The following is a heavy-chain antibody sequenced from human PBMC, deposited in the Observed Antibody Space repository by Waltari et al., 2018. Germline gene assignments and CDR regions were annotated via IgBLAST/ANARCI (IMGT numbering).Heavy chain of an antibody. CDR3: AKSYGDYEAFDY. CDR2: ISGSGGST. Sequence: EVQLLESGGGLVQPGGSLRLSCAASGFTFSSYAMRWVRQAPGKGLEWVSAISGSGGSTYYADSVKGRFTISRDNSKNTLYLQMNSLRAEDTAVYYCAKSYGDYEAFDYWGQGTLVTVSS. D-gene: IGHD4-17*01. CDR1: GFTFSSYA. V-gene: IGHV3-23*01. J-gene: IGHJ4*02.